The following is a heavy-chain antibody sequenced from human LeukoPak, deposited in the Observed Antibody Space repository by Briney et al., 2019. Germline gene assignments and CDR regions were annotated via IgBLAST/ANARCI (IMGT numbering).Heavy chain of an antibody. D-gene: IGHD3-22*01. CDR2: INHSGST. J-gene: IGHJ6*02. V-gene: IGHV4-34*01. Sequence: SETLSLTCAVYGGSFSGYYWSWIRQPPGKGLEWIGEINHSGSTNCIPSLKSRVTISVDTSKNQFSLKLSYVTAADTDVYYCARVGAEYYYDSSGYYGDYYYYGMDVWGQGTTVTVSS. CDR3: ARVGAEYYYDSSGYYGDYYYYGMDV. CDR1: GGSFSGYY.